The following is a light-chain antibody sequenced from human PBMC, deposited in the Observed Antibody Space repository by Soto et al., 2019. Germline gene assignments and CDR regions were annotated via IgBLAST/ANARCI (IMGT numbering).Light chain of an antibody. Sequence: DIVMTQSPLSLPVTPGEPASISCRSSQSLLDSNGYNCLEWYLQKPGQSPQLLIYLGSNRASGVPDRFSGSGSGTDFTLKISRVESEYVGVYDCLESLQTPLTFSQGPKVDI. CDR1: QSLLDSNGYNC. J-gene: IGKJ1*01. V-gene: IGKV2-28*01. CDR2: LGS. CDR3: LESLQTPLT.